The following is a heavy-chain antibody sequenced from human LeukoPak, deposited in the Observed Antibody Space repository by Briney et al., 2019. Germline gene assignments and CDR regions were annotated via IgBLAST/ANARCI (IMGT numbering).Heavy chain of an antibody. CDR1: GYTFTIYD. J-gene: IGHJ6*02. V-gene: IGHV1-8*01. D-gene: IGHD3-10*01. Sequence: ASVRVSFKASGYTFTIYDINWVRQATGQGGEWMGWMNPKSGNTGYAQKFQGRVTMTRNTSISTAYMELSSLRSEDTAVYYCASQRTSGSVYYYYYGMDVWGQGTTVTVSS. CDR2: MNPKSGNT. CDR3: ASQRTSGSVYYYYYGMDV.